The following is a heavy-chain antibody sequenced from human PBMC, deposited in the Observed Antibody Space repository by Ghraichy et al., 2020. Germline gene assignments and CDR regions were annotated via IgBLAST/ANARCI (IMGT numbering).Heavy chain of an antibody. CDR1: GGSFSGYY. CDR3: ARGRVRYAPPYYYYGMDV. J-gene: IGHJ6*02. D-gene: IGHD3-9*01. CDR2: INHSGST. V-gene: IGHV4-34*01. Sequence: SETLSLTCDVYGGSFSGYYWSWIRQPPGKGLDWIGAINHSGSTNSHPSLKSRVTISVDTYKNQFSLKLSSVTAADTAVYYCARGRVRYAPPYYYYGMDVWGQGTTVTVSS.